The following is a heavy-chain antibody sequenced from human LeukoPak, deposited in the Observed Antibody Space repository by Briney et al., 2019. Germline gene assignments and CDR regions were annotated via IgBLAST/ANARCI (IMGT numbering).Heavy chain of an antibody. J-gene: IGHJ5*02. CDR3: AKSPEKYSSSWTGWFDP. CDR2: ISYDGSNK. V-gene: IGHV3-30*18. Sequence: GGSLRLSCAASGFTFSSYGMHWVRQAPGKGLEWVAVISYDGSNKYYADSVKGRFTISRDNSKNTLYLQMNSLRAEDTAVYYRAKSPEKYSSSWTGWFDPWGQGTLVTVSS. D-gene: IGHD6-13*01. CDR1: GFTFSSYG.